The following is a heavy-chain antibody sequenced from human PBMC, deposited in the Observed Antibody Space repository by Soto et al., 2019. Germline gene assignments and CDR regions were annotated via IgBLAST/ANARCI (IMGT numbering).Heavy chain of an antibody. D-gene: IGHD6-13*01. CDR2: ISSSSSTI. V-gene: IGHV3-48*01. CDR1: GFTFSTYS. CDR3: ARTPHSSSWLDYYYYYMDV. J-gene: IGHJ6*03. Sequence: EVQLVESGGGLVQPGGSLRLSCAASGFTFSTYSRTWVRQAPGRGLGWVSYISSSSSTIYYADSVKGRFTISRDNAKNSLYLQMNSLRAEDTAVYYCARTPHSSSWLDYYYYYMDVWGKGTTVTVSS.